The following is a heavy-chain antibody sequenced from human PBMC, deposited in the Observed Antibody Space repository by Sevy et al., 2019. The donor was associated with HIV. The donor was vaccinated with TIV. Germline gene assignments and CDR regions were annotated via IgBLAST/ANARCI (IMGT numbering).Heavy chain of an antibody. V-gene: IGHV3-30*18. CDR1: GFTFSTSG. CDR2: ISYDGTSQ. J-gene: IGHJ4*02. Sequence: GGSLRLSCAASGFTFSTSGMHWVRQAPGRGLEWVAVISYDGTSQKYADSVKGRFIISIDNSKNTLSLQMNSLRAEDTAVYYCAKAAIVVVSASPNCFDHWGQGILVTVSS. CDR3: AKAAIVVVSASPNCFDH. D-gene: IGHD2-21*02.